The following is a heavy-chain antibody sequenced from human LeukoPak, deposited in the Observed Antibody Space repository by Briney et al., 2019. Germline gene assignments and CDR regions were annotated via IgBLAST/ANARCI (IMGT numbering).Heavy chain of an antibody. CDR2: IYYSGST. V-gene: IGHV4-30-4*01. J-gene: IGHJ4*02. D-gene: IGHD3-16*01. CDR1: GGSIRSGDYY. Sequence: PSETLSLTCTVSGGSIRSGDYYWSWIRQPPGKGLEWIGYIYYSGSTYFNPSLKSRVTISVDTSKNQCSLKLSSVTAADTAVYYCAREEITLGNFDYWGQGTLVTVSS. CDR3: AREEITLGNFDY.